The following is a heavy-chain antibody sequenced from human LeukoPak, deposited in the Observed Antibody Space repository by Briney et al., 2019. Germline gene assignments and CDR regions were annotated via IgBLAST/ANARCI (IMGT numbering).Heavy chain of an antibody. Sequence: ASVKVSCKASGGTFGSYAISWVRQAPGQGLEWMGGIIPIFGTANYAQKFQGRVTITADESTSTAYMELSSLRSEDTAVYYCARGTYYDFWSGYYYFDYWGQGTLVTVSS. J-gene: IGHJ4*02. V-gene: IGHV1-69*01. CDR1: GGTFGSYA. CDR2: IIPIFGTA. D-gene: IGHD3-3*01. CDR3: ARGTYYDFWSGYYYFDY.